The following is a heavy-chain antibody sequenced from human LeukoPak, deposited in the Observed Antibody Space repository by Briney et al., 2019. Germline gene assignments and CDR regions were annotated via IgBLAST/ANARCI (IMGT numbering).Heavy chain of an antibody. CDR1: GFTFSSYE. J-gene: IGHJ5*02. V-gene: IGHV3-48*03. D-gene: IGHD6-13*01. CDR3: ARGSRSSWYGNWFDP. Sequence: PGGSLRLSCAASGFTFSSYEMNWVRQAPGKGLEWISYISGSSSTIYYADSVRGRFTISRDNAKNTLYLQMNSLTAEDTAVYYCARGSRSSWYGNWFDPWGQGTLVTVSS. CDR2: ISGSSSTI.